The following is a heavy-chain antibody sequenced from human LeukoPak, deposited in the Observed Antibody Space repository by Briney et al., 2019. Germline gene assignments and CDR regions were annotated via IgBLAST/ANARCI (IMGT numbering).Heavy chain of an antibody. CDR3: AREWSMVRGVITYYYYYMDV. V-gene: IGHV4-61*02. Sequence: SETLSLTCTVSGDSISSGDYYWSWIRQPAGKGLEWIGRIHTSGSTNYNPSLKSRVTMSVDTSKNQFSLKLSSVTAADTAVYYCAREWSMVRGVITYYYYYMDVWGKGTTVTISS. CDR1: GDSISSGDYY. CDR2: IHTSGST. J-gene: IGHJ6*03. D-gene: IGHD3-10*01.